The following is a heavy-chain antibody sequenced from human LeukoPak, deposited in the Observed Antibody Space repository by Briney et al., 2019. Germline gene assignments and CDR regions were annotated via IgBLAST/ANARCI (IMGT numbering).Heavy chain of an antibody. CDR1: GFTFSSYS. Sequence: GGSLRLSCAASGFTFSSYSMNWVRQAPGKGLEWVSCISSSSSTIYYADSVKGRFTVSRDNAKNSLYLQMNSLRAEDTAVYYCARPSSDWPQPRPFDYWGQGTLVTVSS. D-gene: IGHD6-13*01. J-gene: IGHJ4*02. V-gene: IGHV3-48*04. CDR2: ISSSSSTI. CDR3: ARPSSDWPQPRPFDY.